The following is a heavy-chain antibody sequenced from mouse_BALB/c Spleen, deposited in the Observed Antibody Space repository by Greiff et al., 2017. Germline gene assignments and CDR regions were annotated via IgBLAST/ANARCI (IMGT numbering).Heavy chain of an antibody. CDR2: ISDGGSYT. CDR3: ARDHYYAMDD. V-gene: IGHV5-4*02. J-gene: IGHJ4*01. CDR1: GFTFSDYY. Sequence: EVKVVESGGGLVKPGGSLKLSCAASGFTFSDYYMYWVRQTPEKRLEWVATISDGGSYTYYPDSVKGRFTISRDNAKNNLYLQMSSLKSEDTAMYYCARDHYYAMDDRGQGTSGTVSS.